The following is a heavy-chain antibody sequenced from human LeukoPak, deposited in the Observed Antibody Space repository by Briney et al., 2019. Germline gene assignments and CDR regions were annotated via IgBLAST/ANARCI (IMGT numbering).Heavy chain of an antibody. CDR2: INPNSGGT. CDR1: GYTFTGYY. D-gene: IGHD2-15*01. CDR3: ARLSGGYYYGMDV. V-gene: IGHV1-2*02. Sequence: ASVKVSCTASGYTFTGYYMHWVRQAPGQGLEWMGWINPNSGGTNYAQKFQGRVTMTRDTSISTAYMELSRLRSDDTAAYYCARLSGGYYYGMDVWGQGTTVTVSS. J-gene: IGHJ6*02.